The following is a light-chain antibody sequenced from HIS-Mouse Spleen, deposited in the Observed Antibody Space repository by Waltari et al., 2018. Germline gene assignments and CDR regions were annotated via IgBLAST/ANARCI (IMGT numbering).Light chain of an antibody. CDR2: EGS. CDR3: CSYAGSSTWV. J-gene: IGLJ3*02. V-gene: IGLV2-23*01. Sequence: QAAPTQPASGFGVPGQSNTLSRTGTSPGVGGYNPFPWYQQHPGKAPKLMMYEGSKRPSGVSNRFAGSKSGNTASLTISGLQAEDEADYYCCSYAGSSTWVFGGGTKLTVL. CDR1: SPGVGGYNP.